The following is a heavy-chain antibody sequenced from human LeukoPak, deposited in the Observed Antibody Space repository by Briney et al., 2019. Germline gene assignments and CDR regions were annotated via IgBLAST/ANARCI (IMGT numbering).Heavy chain of an antibody. CDR2: IKQDGSEN. D-gene: IGHD2-21*02. CDR3: ARDCETHCASDPPDY. V-gene: IGHV3-7*01. CDR1: GFTFSSYW. J-gene: IGHJ4*02. Sequence: PGGSLRLSCAASGFTFSSYWMSWVRQAPGKGLEWVANIKQDGSENYYVDSVKGRFTISRDNAKNSLYLQMNSLRAEDTAVYYCARDCETHCASDPPDYWGQGTLVTVSS.